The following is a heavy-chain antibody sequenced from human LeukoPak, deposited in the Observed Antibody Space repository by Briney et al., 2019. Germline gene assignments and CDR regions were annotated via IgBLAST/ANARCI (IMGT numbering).Heavy chain of an antibody. CDR3: ARRSYDFYFDY. Sequence: SETLSITCTVSGGSISSYYWSWIRQPPGKGLEWIGYIYYSGSTNYNPSLKSRVTISVDTSKNQFSLKLSSVTAADTAVYYCARRSYDFYFDYWGQGTLVTVSS. D-gene: IGHD3-3*01. CDR2: IYYSGST. V-gene: IGHV4-59*08. CDR1: GGSISSYY. J-gene: IGHJ4*02.